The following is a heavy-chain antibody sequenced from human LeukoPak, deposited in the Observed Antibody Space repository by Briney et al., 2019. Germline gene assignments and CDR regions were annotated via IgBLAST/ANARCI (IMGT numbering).Heavy chain of an antibody. V-gene: IGHV4-34*01. Sequence: SETLSLTCAVYGGSFSGHYWSWIRQPPGKGLEWIGEINHSGSTSYNPSLKSRVTISVDTSKNQFSLKLSSVTAADTAVYYCARRGSMTGPPPLWGQGTLVTVSS. CDR1: GGSFSGHY. J-gene: IGHJ4*02. CDR2: INHSGST. D-gene: IGHD6-6*01. CDR3: ARRGSMTGPPPL.